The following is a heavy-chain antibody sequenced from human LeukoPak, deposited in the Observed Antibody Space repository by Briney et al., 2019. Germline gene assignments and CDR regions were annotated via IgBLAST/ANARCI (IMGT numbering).Heavy chain of an antibody. D-gene: IGHD3-10*01. J-gene: IGHJ4*02. CDR3: ARSPYSGSGPDY. CDR2: INPSGGST. CDR1: GYTFTSYY. V-gene: IGHV1-46*01. Sequence: ASVKVSCKASGYTFTSYYMHWVRQAPGQGLEWMGIINPSGGSTSYAQKFQGRVTMTRDMSASTVYMELSSLRSEDTAVYYCARSPYSGSGPDYWGQGTLVTVSS.